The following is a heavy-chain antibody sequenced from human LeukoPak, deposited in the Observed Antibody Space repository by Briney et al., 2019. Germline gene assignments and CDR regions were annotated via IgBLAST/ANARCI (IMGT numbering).Heavy chain of an antibody. CDR1: GFTFSNAW. J-gene: IGHJ5*02. D-gene: IGHD4-17*01. V-gene: IGHV3-15*01. CDR3: TTGLGEHDYGDYSWFDP. CDR2: IKSKVDVGTA. Sequence: PGGSLRLSCAASGFTFSNAWMTWVRQAPGKGLEWVGRIKSKVDVGTADYAAPVKGRFTISRDDSKKTLYLQMNSLKTEDTAVYFCTTGLGEHDYGDYSWFDPWGQGALVTVSS.